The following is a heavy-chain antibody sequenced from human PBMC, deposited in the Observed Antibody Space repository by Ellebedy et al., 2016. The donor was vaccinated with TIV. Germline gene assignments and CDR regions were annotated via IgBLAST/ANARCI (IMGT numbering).Heavy chain of an antibody. CDR2: IKQDGSEK. Sequence: GESLKISCAASGFIFSSYAMHWVRQAPGKGLEWVANIKQDGSEKKYVDSVKGRFTISRDNAKNSLYLQMNSLRAEDTAVYYCARTTMLRGVIISPIILFDYWGQGTLVTVSS. V-gene: IGHV3-7*01. D-gene: IGHD3-10*01. CDR3: ARTTMLRGVIISPIILFDY. CDR1: GFIFSSYA. J-gene: IGHJ4*02.